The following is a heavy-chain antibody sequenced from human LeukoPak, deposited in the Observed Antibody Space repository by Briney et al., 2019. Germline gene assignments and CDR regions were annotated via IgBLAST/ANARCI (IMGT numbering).Heavy chain of an antibody. CDR1: GFTFSSYW. V-gene: IGHV3-7*01. Sequence: SGGSLRLSCAASGFTFSSYWMSWVRQAPGKGLEWLANIKEDGSEKYYVASVKGRFTISKDNAKSSLYLQMKSLRAEDTAVYYCARAVASNWFDPWGQGTLVTVSS. J-gene: IGHJ5*02. D-gene: IGHD6-19*01. CDR3: ARAVASNWFDP. CDR2: IKEDGSEK.